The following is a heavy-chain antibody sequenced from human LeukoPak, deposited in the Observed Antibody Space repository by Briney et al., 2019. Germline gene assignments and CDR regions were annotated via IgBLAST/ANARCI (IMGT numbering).Heavy chain of an antibody. CDR3: ARADSGGFWSGPDYYHYMDV. J-gene: IGHJ6*03. Sequence: PSQTLSLTCTVSGGSISSGGYYWSWIRQHPGKGLEWIGYIYYSGSTYYNPSLKSRVTISVDTSKNQFSLKLSSVTAADTAVYYCARADSGGFWSGPDYYHYMDVWGKGSTVTVSS. D-gene: IGHD3-3*01. V-gene: IGHV4-31*03. CDR1: GGSISSGGYY. CDR2: IYYSGST.